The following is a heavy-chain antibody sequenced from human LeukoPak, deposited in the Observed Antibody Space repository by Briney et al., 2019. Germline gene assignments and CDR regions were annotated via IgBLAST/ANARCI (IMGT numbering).Heavy chain of an antibody. D-gene: IGHD7-27*01. Sequence: GGSLRLSCAASGFTFSSYTMNWVRQAPWKGLEWVSSISSSSSYIYYADSLKGRFTISRDNAKNSLYLQMNSLRAEDAAVYYCARELGAFDIWGQGTMVTVSS. CDR2: ISSSSSYI. J-gene: IGHJ3*02. CDR1: GFTFSSYT. V-gene: IGHV3-21*01. CDR3: ARELGAFDI.